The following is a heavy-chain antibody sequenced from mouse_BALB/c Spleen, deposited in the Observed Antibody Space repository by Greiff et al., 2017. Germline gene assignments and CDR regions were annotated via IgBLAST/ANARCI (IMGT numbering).Heavy chain of an antibody. D-gene: IGHD2-4*01. CDR3: ARGDYDGGAFDY. J-gene: IGHJ2*01. Sequence: VQLKESGPGLVKPSQSLSLTCTVTGYSITSDYAWNWIRQFPGNKLEWMGYISYSGSTSYNPSLKSRISITRDTSKTQFFLQLNSVTTVDTATYYCARGDYDGGAFDYWGQGTTLTVSS. CDR1: GYSITSDYA. V-gene: IGHV3-2*02. CDR2: ISYSGST.